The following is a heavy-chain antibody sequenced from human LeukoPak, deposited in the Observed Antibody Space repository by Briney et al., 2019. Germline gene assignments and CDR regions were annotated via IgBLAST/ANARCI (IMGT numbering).Heavy chain of an antibody. J-gene: IGHJ4*02. V-gene: IGHV4-59*01. CDR3: ATLVSTRYYFDY. CDR1: GASISSDS. Sequence: PSETLSLTCTVSGASISSDSWSWIRQPPGKGLEWIGCIYYSGSTNYNPSLKSRVTISVDTSKNQFSLKLSSVPPADTAVYFCATLVSTRYYFDYWGQGTLVTVSS. CDR2: IYYSGST. D-gene: IGHD5/OR15-5a*01.